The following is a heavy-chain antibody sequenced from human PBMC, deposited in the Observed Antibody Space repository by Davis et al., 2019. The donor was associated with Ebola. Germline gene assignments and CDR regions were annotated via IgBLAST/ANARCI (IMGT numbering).Heavy chain of an antibody. CDR3: ARGPPRYGFY. Sequence: ESLRLSCTVSGYSISSGYYWGWIRQPPGKGLEWMGSIHHTESPYYNPSLKSRLTISVDTSKNQFSLKLSSVTAADTAVYYCARGPPRYGFYWGQGTLVTVSS. CDR2: IHHTESP. D-gene: IGHD4-17*01. CDR1: GYSISSGYY. V-gene: IGHV4-38-2*02. J-gene: IGHJ4*02.